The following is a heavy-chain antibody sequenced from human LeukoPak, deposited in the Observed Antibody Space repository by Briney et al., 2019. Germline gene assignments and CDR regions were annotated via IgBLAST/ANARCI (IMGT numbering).Heavy chain of an antibody. Sequence: ASVKVSCKASGYTFTSYGISWVRQAPGQGLEWMGCISAYNGNTNYAQKLQGRVTMTTDTSTSTAYMELRSLRSDDTAVYYCARDQGVLRYFDWLSRDAFDIWGQGTMVTVSS. J-gene: IGHJ3*02. V-gene: IGHV1-18*04. CDR3: ARDQGVLRYFDWLSRDAFDI. D-gene: IGHD3-9*01. CDR2: ISAYNGNT. CDR1: GYTFTSYG.